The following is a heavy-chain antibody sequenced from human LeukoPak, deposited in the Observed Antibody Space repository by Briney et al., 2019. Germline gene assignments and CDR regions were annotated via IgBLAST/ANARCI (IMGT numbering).Heavy chain of an antibody. CDR3: ARERGVGATGY. D-gene: IGHD1-26*01. J-gene: IGHJ4*02. V-gene: IGHV4-61*02. CDR1: GGSISSGSYY. CDR2: IYTSGST. Sequence: SETLSLTCTVSGGSISSGSYYWSWIRQPAGKGLEWIGRIYTSGSTNYNPSLKSRVTISVDTSKNQFSLKLSSVAAADTAVYYCARERGVGATGYWGQGTLVTVSS.